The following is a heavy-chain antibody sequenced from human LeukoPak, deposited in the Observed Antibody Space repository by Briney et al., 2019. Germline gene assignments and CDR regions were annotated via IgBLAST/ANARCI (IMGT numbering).Heavy chain of an antibody. CDR1: GFTFSNYW. V-gene: IGHV3-7*01. CDR2: MKQDGSEI. Sequence: GGSLRLSCAASGFTFSNYWMTWVRQAPGKGLEGVANMKQDGSEIYYVDSVKGRFSISRDNTKSSLYLQMNSLRAEDTAVYYCARESTYNYAYAIDYWGQGTLVTVSS. J-gene: IGHJ4*02. D-gene: IGHD5-18*01. CDR3: ARESTYNYAYAIDY.